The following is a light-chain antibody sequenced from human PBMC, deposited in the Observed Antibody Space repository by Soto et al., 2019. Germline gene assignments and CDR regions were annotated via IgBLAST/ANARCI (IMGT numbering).Light chain of an antibody. J-gene: IGKJ2*01. V-gene: IGKV1-27*01. Sequence: DIQMTQSPSSLSASVGDRVTITCRAHQDISNYLAWYQQKPGKVTALLIYAASTLRTGVQSRFSGSGSGTVFTLTINNLQPEDVSTYYCQKYNSAPNTFGRGTRLEIK. CDR3: QKYNSAPNT. CDR1: QDISNY. CDR2: AAS.